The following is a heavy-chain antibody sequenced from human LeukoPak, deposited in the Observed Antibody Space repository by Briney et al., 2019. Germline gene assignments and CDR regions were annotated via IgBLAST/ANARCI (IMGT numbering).Heavy chain of an antibody. D-gene: IGHD6-13*01. CDR2: ISSSSSYI. CDR3: ARVDIAAAGDFDY. CDR1: GFTFSSYS. J-gene: IGHJ4*02. Sequence: SGGSLRLSCAASGFTFSSYSMNWVRQAPGKGREWVSSISSSSSYIYYADSVKGRFTISRDTAKNSLYLQMSSLRAEDTAVYYCARVDIAAAGDFDYWGQGTLVTVSS. V-gene: IGHV3-21*01.